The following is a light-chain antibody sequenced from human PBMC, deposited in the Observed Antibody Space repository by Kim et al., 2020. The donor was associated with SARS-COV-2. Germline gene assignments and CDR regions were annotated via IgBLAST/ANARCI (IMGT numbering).Light chain of an antibody. CDR1: QSVRSSY. Sequence: SPGESATLPCRASQSVRSSYLAWYQQKPGQAPRLLFYTASSRATGIPDRFSGSGSGTDFTLTISRLEPEDFAVYYCQQYGSTPFTFGPGTKVDIK. J-gene: IGKJ3*01. CDR2: TAS. CDR3: QQYGSTPFT. V-gene: IGKV3-20*01.